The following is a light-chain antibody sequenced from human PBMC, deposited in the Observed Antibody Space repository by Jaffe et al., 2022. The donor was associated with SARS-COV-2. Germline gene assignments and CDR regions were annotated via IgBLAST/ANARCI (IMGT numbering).Light chain of an antibody. Sequence: DIQMTQSPSTLSASVGDRVTITCRASQSISRYLAWYQQKPGKAPKLLIYKASSLESGVPSRFSGTGSGTEFTLTISSLQPDDFATYYCQQYSSHFVTFGGGTKVEIK. CDR1: QSISRY. J-gene: IGKJ4*01. CDR2: KAS. CDR3: QQYSSHFVT. V-gene: IGKV1-5*03.